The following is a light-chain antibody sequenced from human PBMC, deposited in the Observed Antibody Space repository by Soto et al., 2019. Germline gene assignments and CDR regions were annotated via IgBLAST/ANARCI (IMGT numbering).Light chain of an antibody. CDR3: SSYTSSSTRV. Sequence: QSVLTQPAPVSGSPGQSITISCTGTSSDVGAYDYVSWYQQHPDKAPKLMIYEVSHRPSGVSNRFYGSKSVNTATLTISGLQAEDEADYYCSSYTSSSTRVFGTGTKVTVL. CDR2: EVS. V-gene: IGLV2-14*03. CDR1: SSDVGAYDY. J-gene: IGLJ1*01.